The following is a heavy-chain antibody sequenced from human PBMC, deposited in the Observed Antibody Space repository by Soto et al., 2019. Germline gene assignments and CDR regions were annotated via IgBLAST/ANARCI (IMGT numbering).Heavy chain of an antibody. CDR1: GFTFGSHA. CDR2: ISGSGGTT. CDR3: ARDLAWKRGKVGRYYYGMDV. J-gene: IGHJ6*02. V-gene: IGHV3-23*01. D-gene: IGHD1-1*01. Sequence: EVQLLDSGGGLVQPGGSLRLSCTVSGFTFGSHAMSWVRQAPGKGLECVSGISGSGGTTFYADSVKGRFTISRDNSKKTLYLQMNSLRAEDTAVYYCARDLAWKRGKVGRYYYGMDVWGQGTTVTVSS.